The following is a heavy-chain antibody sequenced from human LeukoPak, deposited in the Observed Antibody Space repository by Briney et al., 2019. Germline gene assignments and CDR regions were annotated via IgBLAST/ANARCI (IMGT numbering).Heavy chain of an antibody. CDR1: GYTFTTYW. CDR2: IYPGDSDP. V-gene: IGHV5-51*01. CDR3: VRHGLGSSWFGFDY. D-gene: IGHD6-13*01. J-gene: IGHJ4*02. Sequence: GESLKISCKGSGYTFTTYWIGWVRQMLGKGLEWIGIIYPGDSDPRYSPSFQGQVTISADTSISTAYLQWSSLKASDSAMYYCVRHGLGSSWFGFDYWGQGTLVTVSS.